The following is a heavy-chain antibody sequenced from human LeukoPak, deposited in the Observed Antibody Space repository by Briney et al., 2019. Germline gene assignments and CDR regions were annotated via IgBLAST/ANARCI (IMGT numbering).Heavy chain of an antibody. J-gene: IGHJ6*02. CDR1: GFTFGGYG. V-gene: IGHV3-33*01. Sequence: PGGSLRLSCTASGFTFGGYGMHWVRQAAGKGLEWVAVIWYDGSNIYYGDSVKDRFTISRDNAKNTLYLQMNSLRAEDTAVYYCARDAVDTANAVWGQGTTVTVSS. D-gene: IGHD5-18*01. CDR2: IWYDGSNI. CDR3: ARDAVDTANAV.